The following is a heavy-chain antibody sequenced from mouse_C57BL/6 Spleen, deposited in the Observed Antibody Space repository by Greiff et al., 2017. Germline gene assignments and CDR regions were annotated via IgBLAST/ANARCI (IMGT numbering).Heavy chain of an antibody. Sequence: VQLKQPGAELVMPGASVKLSCKASGYTFTSYWMHWVKQRPGQGLEWIGEIDPSDSYTNYNQKFKGKSTLTVDKSSSTAYMQLSSLTSEDSAVYYCARGSNYGFAYWGQGTLVTVSA. CDR2: IDPSDSYT. D-gene: IGHD2-5*01. CDR3: ARGSNYGFAY. CDR1: GYTFTSYW. V-gene: IGHV1-69*01. J-gene: IGHJ3*01.